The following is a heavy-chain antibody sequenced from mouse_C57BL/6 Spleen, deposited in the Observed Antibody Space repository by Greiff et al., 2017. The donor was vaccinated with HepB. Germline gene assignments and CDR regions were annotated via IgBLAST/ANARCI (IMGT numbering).Heavy chain of an antibody. V-gene: IGHV7-3*01. Sequence: EVMLVESGGGLVQPGGSLSLSCAASGFTFTDYYMSWVRQPPGKALEWLGFIRNKANGYTTEYSASVKGRFTISRDNSQSILYLQMNALRAEDSATYYCARYIYYGPYAMDYWGQGTSVTVSS. CDR1: GFTFTDYY. CDR3: ARYIYYGPYAMDY. D-gene: IGHD1-1*01. J-gene: IGHJ4*01. CDR2: IRNKANGYTT.